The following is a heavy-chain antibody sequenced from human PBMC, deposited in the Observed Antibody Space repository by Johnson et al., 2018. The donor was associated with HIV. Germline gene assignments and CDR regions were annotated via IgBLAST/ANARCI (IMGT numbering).Heavy chain of an antibody. CDR2: ISYDGSNK. V-gene: IGHV3-30-3*01. D-gene: IGHD3-22*01. J-gene: IGHJ3*02. CDR3: ARDQGNYYDSSGKPKRAFDI. CDR1: GFTLSSYA. Sequence: QVQLVESGGGVVQPGRSLRLSCAASGFTLSSYAMHWVRHAPGKGLEWVAVISYDGSNKYYADSVKGRFTISRDKSKNTLYLQMNSLRAEDTAVYYCARDQGNYYDSSGKPKRAFDIWGQGTMVTVSS.